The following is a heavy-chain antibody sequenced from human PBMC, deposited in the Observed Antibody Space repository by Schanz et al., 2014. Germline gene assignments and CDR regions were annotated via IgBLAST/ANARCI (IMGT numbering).Heavy chain of an antibody. CDR2: INTGSGDT. Sequence: QVHLVQSGAEVKRPGASVKVSCKASEYSFTSYSMHWVRQPPGQRLEWMGWINTGSGDTKYSQNFQGRVTITRDTSASTAYMELSSLRSEGTAVYSCARGIGGYGANNYFDYWGQGTLVTVSS. D-gene: IGHD5-12*01. CDR3: ARGIGGYGANNYFDY. V-gene: IGHV1-3*04. J-gene: IGHJ4*02. CDR1: EYSFTSYS.